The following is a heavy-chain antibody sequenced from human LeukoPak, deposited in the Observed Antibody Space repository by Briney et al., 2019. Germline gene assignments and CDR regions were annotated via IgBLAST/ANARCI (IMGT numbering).Heavy chain of an antibody. CDR2: IKQDGSEK. V-gene: IGHV3-7*01. D-gene: IGHD2-21*02. J-gene: IGHJ4*02. Sequence: PGGSLRLSCAASGVNFNTETMKWVRPAPGEGLEWVANIKQDGSEKYYVDSVKGRFTISRDNAKNPLYLQMNSLRAEDTAVYYCARDSAFGGDYPDLTDYWGQGTLVTVSS. CDR3: ARDSAFGGDYPDLTDY. CDR1: GVNFNTET.